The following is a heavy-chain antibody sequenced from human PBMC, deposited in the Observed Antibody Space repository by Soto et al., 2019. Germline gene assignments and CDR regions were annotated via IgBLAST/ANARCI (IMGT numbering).Heavy chain of an antibody. CDR3: ARLRIATNNYKWFGP. J-gene: IGHJ5*02. CDR2: IYVTGAV. CDR1: GAALNSGNYY. D-gene: IGHD2-21*01. V-gene: IGHV4-31*03. Sequence: SETLSLTCSVSGAALNSGNYYWSWIRQVPGKGLEWIGHIYVTGAVDYNPSLRDRITISQDTSERQFSLNLRLVTAADTAVYYCARLRIATNNYKWFGPWGQGTLVTVSS.